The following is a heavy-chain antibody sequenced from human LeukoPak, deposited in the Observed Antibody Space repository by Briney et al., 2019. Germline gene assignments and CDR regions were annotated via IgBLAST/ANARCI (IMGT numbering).Heavy chain of an antibody. J-gene: IGHJ6*03. CDR2: IIPIFGTS. CDR3: ARGSDYMDV. CDR1: GGTFSSYA. V-gene: IGHV1-69*13. Sequence: VASVKVSCKASGGTFSSYAISWVRQAPGQGLEWMGGIIPIFGTSNYAQRFQGRVTITADESTSTAYMELSSLRSEDTAVYYCARGSDYMDVWGKGTTVTISS.